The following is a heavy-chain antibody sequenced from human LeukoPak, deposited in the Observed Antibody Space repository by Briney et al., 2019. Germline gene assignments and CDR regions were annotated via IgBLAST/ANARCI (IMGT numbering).Heavy chain of an antibody. D-gene: IGHD5-24*01. J-gene: IGHJ4*02. CDR1: AFTFSSYA. V-gene: IGHV3-30*14. CDR2: ISYDGSNK. Sequence: GGSLRLSCAASAFTFSSYAMYWVRQAPGKGLEWVAVISYDGSNKYYADSVKGRFTISRDNSKNTLYLQMNSLRAEDTAVYYCANIGYNHYFDYWGQGTLVTVSS. CDR3: ANIGYNHYFDY.